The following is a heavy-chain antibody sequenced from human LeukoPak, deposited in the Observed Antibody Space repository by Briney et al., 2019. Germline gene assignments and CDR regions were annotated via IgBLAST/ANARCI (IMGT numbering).Heavy chain of an antibody. Sequence: PGGSLRLSCAASGFTFSSYSMNWVRQAPGKGLEGVAYISRSGSSIYYADSVRGRFTISRDDAENSLFLQMNSLRIENMAVYYCARDHDYAFDYWGQGTLVTVSS. V-gene: IGHV3-48*01. J-gene: IGHJ4*02. CDR2: ISRSGSSI. CDR3: ARDHDYAFDY. D-gene: IGHD4-17*01. CDR1: GFTFSSYS.